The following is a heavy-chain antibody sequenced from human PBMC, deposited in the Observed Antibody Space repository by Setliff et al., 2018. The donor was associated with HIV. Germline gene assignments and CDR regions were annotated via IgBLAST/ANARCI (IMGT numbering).Heavy chain of an antibody. CDR2: IYYSGST. D-gene: IGHD2-15*01. V-gene: IGHV4-59*01. CDR1: GGSISSYY. Sequence: SETLSLTCTVSGGSISSYYWSWIRQPPGEGLEWIGYIYYSGSTNYNPALKSRVTISVDTSKNQFSMKLSSVTAADTAVYYGACLLGYGSGGSGYSGWFDHWGQGTLVTVSS. CDR3: ACLLGYGSGGSGYSGWFDH. J-gene: IGHJ5*02.